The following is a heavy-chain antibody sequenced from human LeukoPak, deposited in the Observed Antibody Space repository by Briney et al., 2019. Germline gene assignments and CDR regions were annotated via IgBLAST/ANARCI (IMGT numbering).Heavy chain of an antibody. Sequence: PSETLSLTCTVSGGSISSYYWSWIRQPAGKGLEWIGRIYTSGSTNYNPSLKSRVTMSVDTSKNQFSLKLSSVTAADTAVYYCARDQTTGSYYYYGMDVWGQGTTVTVSS. CDR3: ARDQTTGSYYYYGMDV. V-gene: IGHV4-4*07. D-gene: IGHD4-4*01. CDR1: GGSISSYY. CDR2: IYTSGST. J-gene: IGHJ6*02.